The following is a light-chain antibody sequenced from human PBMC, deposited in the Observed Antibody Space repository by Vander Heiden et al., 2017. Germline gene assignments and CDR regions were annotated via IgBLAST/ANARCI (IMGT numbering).Light chain of an antibody. CDR3: QQRSNWPPAWT. CDR2: DAS. V-gene: IGKV3-11*01. J-gene: IGKJ1*01. CDR1: PSVSSY. Sequence: IVLTPSPATLPPSPGERATLPCTASPSVSSYLARYQQKPGQAHRLLNYDASNRTTGIPARVRGSGSGTDFTLTISSLEPEDFAVYYCQQRSNWPPAWTFGQGTKVEIK.